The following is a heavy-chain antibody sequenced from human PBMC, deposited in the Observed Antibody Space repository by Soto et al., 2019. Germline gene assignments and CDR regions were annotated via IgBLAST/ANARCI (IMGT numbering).Heavy chain of an antibody. CDR2: ISYDGSNK. Sequence: PGGSLRLSCAASGFTFSSYAMHWVRQAPGKGLEWVAVISYDGSNKYYADSVKGRFTISRDNSKNTLYLQMNSLRAEDTAVYYCARAFTASGLRIHYGMDVWGQGTTVTVSS. V-gene: IGHV3-30-3*01. D-gene: IGHD6-19*01. J-gene: IGHJ6*02. CDR3: ARAFTASGLRIHYGMDV. CDR1: GFTFSSYA.